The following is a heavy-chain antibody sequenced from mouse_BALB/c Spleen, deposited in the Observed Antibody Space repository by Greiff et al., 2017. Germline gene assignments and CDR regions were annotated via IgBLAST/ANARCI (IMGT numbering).Heavy chain of an antibody. CDR3: ARIYYDYDGDYFDY. CDR2: ISNGGGST. J-gene: IGHJ2*01. V-gene: IGHV5-12-2*01. Sequence: EVKLVESGGGLVQPGGSLKLSCAASGFTFSSYTMSWVRQTPEKRLEWVAYISNGGGSTYYPDTVKGRFTISRDNAKNTLYLQMSSLKSEDTAMYYCARIYYDYDGDYFDYWGQGTTLTVSS. CDR1: GFTFSSYT. D-gene: IGHD2-4*01.